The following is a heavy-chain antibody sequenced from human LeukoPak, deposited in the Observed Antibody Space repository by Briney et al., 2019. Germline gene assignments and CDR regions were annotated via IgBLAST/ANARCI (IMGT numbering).Heavy chain of an antibody. J-gene: IGHJ5*02. D-gene: IGHD3-22*01. CDR3: ARASSDYYDSSGYYYSRVYWFDP. V-gene: IGHV1-69*01. CDR2: IIPIFGTV. CDR1: GGTFSSYA. Sequence: ASVKVSCKASGGTFSSYAISWVRQAPGQGLEWMGGIIPIFGTVNYAQKFQGRVTITADESTSTAYMELSSLRSEDTAVYYCARASSDYYDSSGYYYSRVYWFDPWGQGTLVTVSS.